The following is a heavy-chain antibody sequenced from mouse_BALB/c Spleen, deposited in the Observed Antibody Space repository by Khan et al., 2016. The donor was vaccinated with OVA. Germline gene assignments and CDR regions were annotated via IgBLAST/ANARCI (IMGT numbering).Heavy chain of an antibody. V-gene: IGHV5-17*02. J-gene: IGHJ2*01. Sequence: EVQLVESGGGLVQPGGSRKLSCAASGFTFSSYGMHWVRQAPEKGLEWVAYISGDSSTIYYADTVKGRFTISRDNPKNTLFLQMTSLRSEDTAMYYCATFYYYGYYFDYWGQGTTRTVSS. CDR3: ATFYYYGYYFDY. CDR1: GFTFSSYG. D-gene: IGHD1-1*01. CDR2: ISGDSSTI.